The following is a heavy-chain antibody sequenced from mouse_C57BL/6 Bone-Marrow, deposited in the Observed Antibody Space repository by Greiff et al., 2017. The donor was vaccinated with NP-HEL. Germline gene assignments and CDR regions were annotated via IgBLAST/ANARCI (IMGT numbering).Heavy chain of an antibody. D-gene: IGHD1-1*01. J-gene: IGHJ4*01. Sequence: VKLQESGPELVKPGASVKLSCKASGYTFTSYGINWVKQRPGQGLEWIGRIYPRDGNTKYNEKFKGKATLTVDTSSSTAYMQLNSLTSEDSAVYVCERGGSSFLAMDYWGQGTSVTVSS. CDR2: IYPRDGNT. V-gene: IGHV1-85*01. CDR3: ERGGSSFLAMDY. CDR1: GYTFTSYG.